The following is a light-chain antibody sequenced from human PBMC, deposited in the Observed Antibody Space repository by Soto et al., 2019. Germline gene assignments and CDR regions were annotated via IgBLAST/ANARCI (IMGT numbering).Light chain of an antibody. Sequence: EIVLTQSPATLSLSPGERATLSCRASQSVSSYLAWYQQKPGQAPRLLIYDASNRATGIPVRFSGSGSGTDFTLTFSSLEPEDFAVYYCQQRRNWPLTFGGGTKVEIK. V-gene: IGKV3-11*01. CDR2: DAS. J-gene: IGKJ4*01. CDR1: QSVSSY. CDR3: QQRRNWPLT.